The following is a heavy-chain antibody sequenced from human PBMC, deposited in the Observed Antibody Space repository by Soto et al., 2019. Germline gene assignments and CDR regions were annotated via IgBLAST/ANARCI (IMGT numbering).Heavy chain of an antibody. J-gene: IGHJ4*02. CDR2: IKAYSGNT. CDR3: AIAHYGDDDY. V-gene: IGHV1-18*01. CDR1: GYTFATST. D-gene: IGHD4-17*01. Sequence: QLQLVQSGPEAKKPGASVKVSCKASGYTFATSTISWLRQAPGQGPEWMGWIKAYSGNTNYAQKLQGRLTMTTDTSTSTAYTELRSLTTDDTAIYYCAIAHYGDDDYWGQGTLVTVSS.